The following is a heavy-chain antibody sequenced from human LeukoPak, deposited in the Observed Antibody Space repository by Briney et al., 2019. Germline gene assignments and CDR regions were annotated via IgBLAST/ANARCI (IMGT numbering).Heavy chain of an antibody. V-gene: IGHV3-30-3*01. CDR1: GFTFSSYA. CDR3: ARDPRDYYDSSGYYYTFDY. CDR2: ISYDGSNK. D-gene: IGHD3-22*01. Sequence: GGSLRLSCAASGFTFSSYAMHWVRQAPGKGLEWVAVISYDGSNKYYADSVKGRFTISRDNSKNTLYLQMNSLRAEDTAVYYCARDPRDYYDSSGYYYTFDYWGQGTLVTVSS. J-gene: IGHJ4*02.